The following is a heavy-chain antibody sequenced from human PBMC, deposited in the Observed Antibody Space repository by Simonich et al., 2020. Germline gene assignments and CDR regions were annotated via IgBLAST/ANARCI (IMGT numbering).Heavy chain of an antibody. CDR3: ARDVDTAMVFDY. CDR2: LSSSSSYI. Sequence: EVQLVESGGGLVKPGGSLRLSCAASGFTFSSYSMNWVRQAPGKGLEGVSSLSSSSSYIYYADSVKGRFTISRDNAKNSLYLQMNSLRAEDTAVYYCARDVDTAMVFDYWGQGTLVTVSS. D-gene: IGHD5-18*01. CDR1: GFTFSSYS. J-gene: IGHJ4*02. V-gene: IGHV3-21*01.